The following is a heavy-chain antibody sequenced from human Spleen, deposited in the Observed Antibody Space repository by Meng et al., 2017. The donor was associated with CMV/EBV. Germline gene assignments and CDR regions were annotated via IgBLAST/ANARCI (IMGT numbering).Heavy chain of an antibody. V-gene: IGHV3-23*01. D-gene: IGHD2-2*01. CDR2: ISASGRST. CDR1: GFTFTNYA. J-gene: IGHJ3*02. Sequence: GESLKISCAASGFTFTNYAMSWVRQAPGKGLEWVSVISASGRSTYYADSLKGRFTISRDDSKNTLYLQMNSLRAEDTAIYYCAKDLYACSSTSCYWGKDAFDIWGQGTMVTVSS. CDR3: AKDLYACSSTSCYWGKDAFDI.